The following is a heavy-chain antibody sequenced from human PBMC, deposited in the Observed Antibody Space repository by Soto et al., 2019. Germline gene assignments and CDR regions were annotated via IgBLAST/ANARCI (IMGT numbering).Heavy chain of an antibody. CDR3: ARALGAAAGWFDY. CDR1: SGSISSSNW. CDR2: IYHSGST. D-gene: IGHD6-13*01. Sequence: PSETLSLTCAVSSGSISSSNWWSWVRQPPGKRLEWMGDIYHSGSTNYNPSLKSRVTISVDKSKNLFSLKLSSVTASYSAVYYCARALGAAAGWFDYWGQGTLVT. V-gene: IGHV4-4*02. J-gene: IGHJ4*02.